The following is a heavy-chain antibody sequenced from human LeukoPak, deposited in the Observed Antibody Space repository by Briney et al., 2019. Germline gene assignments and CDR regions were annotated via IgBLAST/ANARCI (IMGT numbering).Heavy chain of an antibody. CDR1: GFIFSTYG. CDR2: IWHDGSNK. Sequence: GTSPRLSCAEPGFIFSTYGMHWVRHAPGKGLERVAVIWHDGSNKFYADSVKGRFSISRDNSKNTVYLDMRGLIREESAVYYCAGVTSTWADLVFAFWGQGTLVTVSS. D-gene: IGHD2-2*01. V-gene: IGHV3-33*01. CDR3: AGVTSTWADLVFAF. J-gene: IGHJ4*02.